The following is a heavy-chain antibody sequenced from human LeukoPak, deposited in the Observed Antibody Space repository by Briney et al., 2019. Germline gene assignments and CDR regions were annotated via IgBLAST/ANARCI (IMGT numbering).Heavy chain of an antibody. J-gene: IGHJ2*01. Sequence: GGSLRLSCAASGFTSSTYDMSWVRQAPGKGLEWVGRIKSKTDGGTTDYAAPVKGRFTISRDDSRNTLYLQMNSLKTEDTAVYYCTTDPGFDYGGNYTAFDLWGRGTLVTVSS. CDR3: TTDPGFDYGGNYTAFDL. D-gene: IGHD4-23*01. CDR2: IKSKTDGGTT. CDR1: GFTSSTYD. V-gene: IGHV3-15*01.